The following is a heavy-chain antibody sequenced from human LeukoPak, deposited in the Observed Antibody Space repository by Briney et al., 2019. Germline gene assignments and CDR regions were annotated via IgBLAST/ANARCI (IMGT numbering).Heavy chain of an antibody. CDR3: AKRPRGNYLDPFDY. V-gene: IGHV3-23*01. Sequence: PGGSLRLSCAASGFTFSSYAMSWVRQAPGKGLEWVSGISGSGGSTYYADSVKGPFTISRDNSKNRLYLQMNSLRAEDTAVYYCAKRPRGNYLDPFDYWGQGTLVTVSS. J-gene: IGHJ4*02. CDR2: ISGSGGST. D-gene: IGHD3-10*01. CDR1: GFTFSSYA.